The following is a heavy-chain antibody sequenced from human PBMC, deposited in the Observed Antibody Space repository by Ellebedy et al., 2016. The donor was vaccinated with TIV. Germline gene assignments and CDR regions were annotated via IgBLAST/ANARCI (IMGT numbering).Heavy chain of an antibody. V-gene: IGHV3-30-3*01. J-gene: IGHJ4*02. D-gene: IGHD3-10*01. CDR1: GFTFSNYW. Sequence: GESLKISCVASGFTFSNYWMNWVRQAPGKGLEWVTVISYDGGDEYYADSVKGRFTISRDNSKNTLYLQMNSLRAEDTAVYYCARDRETWFGDPIGLDYWGQGTLVTVSS. CDR2: ISYDGGDE. CDR3: ARDRETWFGDPIGLDY.